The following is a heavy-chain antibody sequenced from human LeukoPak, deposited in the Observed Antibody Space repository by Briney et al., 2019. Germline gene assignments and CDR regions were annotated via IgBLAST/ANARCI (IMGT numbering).Heavy chain of an antibody. CDR3: ATDSLSSSGYCSWAFDI. CDR2: FDPEDGET. D-gene: IGHD3-22*01. V-gene: IGHV1-24*01. Sequence: GASVKVSCKVSGYTLTELSMHWVRQAPGKGLEWMGGFDPEDGETIYAQKFQGRVTMTEDTSTDTAYMELSSLRSEDTAVYYCATDSLSSSGYCSWAFDIWGQGTMVTVSS. J-gene: IGHJ3*02. CDR1: GYTLTELS.